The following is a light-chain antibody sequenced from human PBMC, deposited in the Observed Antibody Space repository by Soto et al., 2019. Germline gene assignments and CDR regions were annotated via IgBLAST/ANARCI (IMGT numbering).Light chain of an antibody. CDR2: GAS. J-gene: IGKJ1*01. CDR3: QQYNNWPET. CDR1: QSVSSN. V-gene: IGKV3-15*01. Sequence: EIVMTQSPATLSLSPGERATLSWMAIQSVSSNLAWYQQKPGQAPRLLIYGASTRATDVPARFSGSGSGTEFTLTISSLQSEDFAVYYCQQYNNWPETFGQGTKVDIK.